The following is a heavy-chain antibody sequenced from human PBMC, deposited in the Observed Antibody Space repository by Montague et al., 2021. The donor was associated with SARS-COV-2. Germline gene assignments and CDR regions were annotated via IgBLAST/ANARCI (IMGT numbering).Heavy chain of an antibody. V-gene: IGHV4-61*03. CDR1: SGSIISSGYY. CDR2: LYYGGSI. CDR3: ARAYYGVNDAFDI. J-gene: IGHJ3*02. Sequence: SETLSLTCSVSSGSIISSGYYWGWIRQPPGKGLEWIGYLYYGGSINYNPSLKSRVTISVDTSKNDFSLKLSSVTAADTAVYFCARAYYGVNDAFDIWGHGIMVTVSS. D-gene: IGHD2/OR15-2a*01.